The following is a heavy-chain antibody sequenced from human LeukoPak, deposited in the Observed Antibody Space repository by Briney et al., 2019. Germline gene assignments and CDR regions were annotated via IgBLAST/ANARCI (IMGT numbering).Heavy chain of an antibody. D-gene: IGHD2-21*02. V-gene: IGHV5-51*01. CDR2: IYPGDYET. CDR3: AIPPGYCGNDCSFDR. CDR1: GYSFSNYW. Sequence: GESLKISCEGSGYSFSNYWIGWVRQMPGKGLEWMGIIYPGDYETRHSPSFQGLVTISVDKSISTAYLQWSSLKASDTAMYYCAIPPGYCGNDCSFDRWGQGTLVTVSS. J-gene: IGHJ4*02.